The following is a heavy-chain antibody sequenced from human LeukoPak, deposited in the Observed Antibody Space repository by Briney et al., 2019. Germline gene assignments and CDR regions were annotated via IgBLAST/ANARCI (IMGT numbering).Heavy chain of an antibody. D-gene: IGHD7-27*01. Sequence: GGSLTLSCEASGFTFTNCATQWVRQAPGKGLEWVSTISPNGQNKFYADSVTGRFTISRDNFKNTVYLQMNGLRADDTAVYYCARRPNWGFSDFWGQGSLVTVSS. CDR1: GFTFTNCA. J-gene: IGHJ4*02. V-gene: IGHV3-23*01. CDR3: ARRPNWGFSDF. CDR2: ISPNGQNK.